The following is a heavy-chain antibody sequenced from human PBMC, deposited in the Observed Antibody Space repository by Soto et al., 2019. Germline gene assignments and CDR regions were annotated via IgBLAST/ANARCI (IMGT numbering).Heavy chain of an antibody. D-gene: IGHD3-9*01. Sequence: PGGSLILSCAASGFTFSSYAMSWVRQAPGKGLEWVSAISGSGGSTYYADSVKGRFTISRDNSKNTLYLQMNSLRAEDTAVYYCAKEGLLDWFATVYFDYWGQGTLVTVSS. J-gene: IGHJ4*02. CDR3: AKEGLLDWFATVYFDY. V-gene: IGHV3-23*01. CDR1: GFTFSSYA. CDR2: ISGSGGST.